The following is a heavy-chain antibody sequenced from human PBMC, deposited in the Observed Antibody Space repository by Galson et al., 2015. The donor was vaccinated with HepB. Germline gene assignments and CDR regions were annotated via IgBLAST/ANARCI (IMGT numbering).Heavy chain of an antibody. CDR1: GGTFSSYA. D-gene: IGHD3-3*01. CDR3: ARGYYDFWSGLFDY. Sequence: SVKVSCKASGGTFSSYAISWVRQAPGQGLEWMGGIIPIFGTANYAQKFRGRVTITADESTSTAYMELSSLRSEDTAVYYCARGYYDFWSGLFDYWGQGTLVTVSS. V-gene: IGHV1-69*13. J-gene: IGHJ4*02. CDR2: IIPIFGTA.